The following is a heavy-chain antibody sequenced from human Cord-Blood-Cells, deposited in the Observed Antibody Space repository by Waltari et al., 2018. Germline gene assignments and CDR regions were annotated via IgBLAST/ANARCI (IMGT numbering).Heavy chain of an antibody. CDR2: INHSGNT. D-gene: IGHD2-2*01. CDR1: GGSFRGYY. V-gene: IGHV4-34*01. Sequence: QVQLQQWGAGLLKPSEPLSLTCAVYGGSFRGYYSSWTRQPTWKQLEWIGEINHSGNTNYNPSLKSRVTISVDTSKNQFSLKLSSVTAADTAVYYCARGEIRDIVVVPAAMGYMDVWGKGTTVTVSS. J-gene: IGHJ6*03. CDR3: ARGEIRDIVVVPAAMGYMDV.